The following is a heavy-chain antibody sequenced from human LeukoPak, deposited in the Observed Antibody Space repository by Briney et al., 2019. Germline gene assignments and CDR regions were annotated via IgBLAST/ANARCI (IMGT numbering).Heavy chain of an antibody. CDR1: GFTFSSCG. D-gene: IGHD4-23*01. J-gene: IGHJ1*01. Sequence: PGRSLRLSCAASGFTFSSCGMHWVRQAPGKGLEWVAVISYDGSNKYYADSVKGRFTISRDNSKNTLYLQMNSLRAEDTAVYYCAKDRGLTTVVTPGYFQHWGQGTLVTVSS. CDR3: AKDRGLTTVVTPGYFQH. V-gene: IGHV3-30*18. CDR2: ISYDGSNK.